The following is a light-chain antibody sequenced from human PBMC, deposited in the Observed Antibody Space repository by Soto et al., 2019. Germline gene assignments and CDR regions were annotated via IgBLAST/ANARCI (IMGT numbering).Light chain of an antibody. V-gene: IGKV1-39*01. J-gene: IGKJ4*01. CDR1: QSISSY. CDR2: SAS. Sequence: DIQMTQSPSSLSASVGDRVTITCRASQSISSYLNWYQQKPGKAPNLLIYSASTLQSGVPSRFSGSGSGTDFTLTIGSLQPEDFATYYCQQSYSNPPLTFGGGTKVEVK. CDR3: QQSYSNPPLT.